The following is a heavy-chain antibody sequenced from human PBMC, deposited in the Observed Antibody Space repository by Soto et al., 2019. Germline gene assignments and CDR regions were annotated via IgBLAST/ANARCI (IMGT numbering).Heavy chain of an antibody. J-gene: IGHJ6*02. D-gene: IGHD3-9*01. Sequence: GGSLRLSCTASGFTFGDYAMSWFRQAPGKGLEWVGFIRSKAYGGTTEYAASVKGRFTISRDDSKSIAYLQMNSLKTEDTAVYYCIRIVSYYDILTGYSTLYGMDVWGQGTTVTVSS. CDR2: IRSKAYGGTT. CDR3: IRIVSYYDILTGYSTLYGMDV. CDR1: GFTFGDYA. V-gene: IGHV3-49*03.